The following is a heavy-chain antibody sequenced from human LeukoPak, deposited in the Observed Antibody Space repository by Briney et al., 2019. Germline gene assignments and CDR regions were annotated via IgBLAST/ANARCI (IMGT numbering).Heavy chain of an antibody. V-gene: IGHV3-30*03. J-gene: IGHJ4*02. CDR3: ARSGAWVENYINYFFDF. D-gene: IGHD4-11*01. CDR2: MSYDGRSI. CDR1: GFTFSSYG. Sequence: PGGSLRLSCAASGFTFSSYGMHWVRQAPGEGLEWVAVMSYDGRSIYYADSVKGRFTISRDNSRNTLYLQLNSLRAEDTAVYYCARSGAWVENYINYFFDFWGQGTRVTVSP.